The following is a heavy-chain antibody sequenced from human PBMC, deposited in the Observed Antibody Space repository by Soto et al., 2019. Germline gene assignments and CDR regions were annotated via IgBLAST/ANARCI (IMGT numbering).Heavy chain of an antibody. D-gene: IGHD2-2*01. J-gene: IGHJ5*02. CDR2: IYYSGST. CDR3: ARAAAIGFLSWFDP. Sequence: SETLSLTCTVSGGSISSYYWSWIRQPPGKGLEWIGYIYYSGSTNYNPSLKSRVTISVDTSKNQFSLKLSSVTAADTAVYYCARAAAIGFLSWFDPWGQGTLVTVSS. V-gene: IGHV4-59*01. CDR1: GGSISSYY.